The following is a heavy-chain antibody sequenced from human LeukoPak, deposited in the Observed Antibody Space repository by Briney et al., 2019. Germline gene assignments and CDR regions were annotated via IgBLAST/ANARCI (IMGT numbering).Heavy chain of an antibody. D-gene: IGHD3-3*01. CDR1: GFTVSSNY. V-gene: IGHV3-53*01. Sequence: QPGGSLRLSCAASGFTVSSNYMSWVRQAPGKGLEWVSVIYSGGSTYYADSVKGRFTISRDNSKNTLYLQMNSLRAEDTAVYYCARSFRDFWSGYPAPFDYWGQGTLVTVSS. CDR3: ARSFRDFWSGYPAPFDY. CDR2: IYSGGST. J-gene: IGHJ4*02.